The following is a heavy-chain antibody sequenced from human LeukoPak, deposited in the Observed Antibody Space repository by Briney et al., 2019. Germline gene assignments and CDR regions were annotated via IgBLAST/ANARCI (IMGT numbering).Heavy chain of an antibody. D-gene: IGHD1-26*01. CDR3: ATFSNAPFIVGATPGDY. J-gene: IGHJ4*02. Sequence: GGSLRLSCAASGFTFSSYAMRWVRQAPGKGLEWVAVISYDGSNKYYADSVKGRFTISRDNSKNTLYLQMNSLRAEDTAVYYCATFSNAPFIVGATPGDYWGQGTLVTVSS. CDR1: GFTFSSYA. CDR2: ISYDGSNK. V-gene: IGHV3-30*04.